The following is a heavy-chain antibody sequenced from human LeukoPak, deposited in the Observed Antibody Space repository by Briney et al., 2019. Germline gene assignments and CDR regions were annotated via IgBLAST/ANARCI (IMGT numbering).Heavy chain of an antibody. CDR3: ARDGGLGSSWDY. Sequence: GGSLRLSCEGSGFTFSAYNMNWVRQAPGKGLESISYISSSSATIFYADSVKGRFTISRDNAKNSLYLQLNSLRAEDTAVYYCARDGGLGSSWDYWGQGTLVTVSS. J-gene: IGHJ4*02. V-gene: IGHV3-48*04. CDR2: ISSSSATI. CDR1: GFTFSAYN. D-gene: IGHD6-13*01.